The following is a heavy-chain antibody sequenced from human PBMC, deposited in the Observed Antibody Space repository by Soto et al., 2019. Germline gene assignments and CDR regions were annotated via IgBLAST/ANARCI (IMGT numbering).Heavy chain of an antibody. D-gene: IGHD3-3*01. CDR2: IIPIFGTA. J-gene: IGHJ4*02. CDR1: GGTFSSYA. CDR3: ARASQALRFRGDFDY. Sequence: QVQLVQSGAEVKKPGSSVKVSCKASGGTFSSYAISWVRQAPGQGLEWMGGIIPIFGTANYAQKFQGRVTITADESXXTAYMELSSLRSEDTAVDYCARASQALRFRGDFDYWGQGTLVTVSS. V-gene: IGHV1-69*12.